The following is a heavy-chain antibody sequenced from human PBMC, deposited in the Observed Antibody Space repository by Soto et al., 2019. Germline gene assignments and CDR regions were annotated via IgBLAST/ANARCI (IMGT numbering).Heavy chain of an antibody. Sequence: SETLSLTCAVSGGSISSSSYYWGWIRQPPGKGLEWIGSIYYSGSTYYNPSLKSRVTISVDTSKNQFSLKLSSVTAADTAVYYCARRLYYDSSGFEGGGMDVWGQGTTVTSP. CDR1: GGSISSSSYY. CDR2: IYYSGST. J-gene: IGHJ6*02. CDR3: ARRLYYDSSGFEGGGMDV. D-gene: IGHD3-22*01. V-gene: IGHV4-39*01.